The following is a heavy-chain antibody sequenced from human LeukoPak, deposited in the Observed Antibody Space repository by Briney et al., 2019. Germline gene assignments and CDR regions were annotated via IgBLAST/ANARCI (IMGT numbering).Heavy chain of an antibody. CDR3: ARVVREYYYYYGMDV. D-gene: IGHD3-10*01. J-gene: IGHJ6*02. V-gene: IGHV4-30-4*01. CDR2: IYYSGST. CDR1: GGSISSGDYY. Sequence: SETLSLTCTVSGGSISSGDYYWSWIRQPPGKGLEWIGYIYYSGSTYYIPSLKSRVTISVDTSKNQFSLKLSSVTAADTAVYYCARVVREYYYYYGMDVWGQGTTVTVSS.